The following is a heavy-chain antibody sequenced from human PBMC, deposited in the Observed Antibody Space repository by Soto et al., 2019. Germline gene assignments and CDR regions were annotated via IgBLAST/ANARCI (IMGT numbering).Heavy chain of an antibody. CDR2: IYYGGST. CDR3: TRDNTIFLDEVAYDYNGKDG. D-gene: IGHD3-3*01. Sequence: SETLSLTCTVSGGSVSSASYYWSWIRKPPGKGLEWIGYIYYGGSTNYNPSLKSRVTISVDTSKNQFYLKLSSVPAADTAVYYCTRDNTIFLDEVAYDYNGKDGLGQGTTVTVSS. CDR1: GGSVSSASYY. V-gene: IGHV4-61*01. J-gene: IGHJ6*02.